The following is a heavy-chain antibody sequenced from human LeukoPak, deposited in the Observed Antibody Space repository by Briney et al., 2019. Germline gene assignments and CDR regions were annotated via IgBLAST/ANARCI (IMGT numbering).Heavy chain of an antibody. CDR2: IYSGGST. CDR3: ARQAVGFDP. V-gene: IGHV3-66*04. Sequence: GGSLRLSCAASGFTFSSYGMHWVRQAPGKGLEWVAVIYSGGSTYYADSVKGRFTISRDNSKNTLYLQMNSLRAEDTAVYYCARQAVGFDPWGQGTLVTVSS. J-gene: IGHJ5*02. CDR1: GFTFSSYG.